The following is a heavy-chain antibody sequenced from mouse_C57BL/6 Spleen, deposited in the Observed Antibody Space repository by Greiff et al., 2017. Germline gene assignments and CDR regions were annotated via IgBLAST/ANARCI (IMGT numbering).Heavy chain of an antibody. V-gene: IGHV14-2*01. CDR1: GFNIKDYY. J-gene: IGHJ1*03. CDR2: IDPEDGET. Sequence: EVQLQQSGAELVKPGASVKLSCTASGFNIKDYYMHWVKQRPGQGLEWIGRIDPEDGETKYAPKVQGKATITADTSSNKAYLQISSQTTEDTAVYYCAKNSLGSSYDGYLDGWGTGTTVTVSS. CDR3: AKNSLGSSYDGYLDG. D-gene: IGHD1-1*01.